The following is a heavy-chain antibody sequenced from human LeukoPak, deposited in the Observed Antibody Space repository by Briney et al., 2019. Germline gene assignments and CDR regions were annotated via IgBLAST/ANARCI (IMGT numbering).Heavy chain of an antibody. CDR2: INHSGST. CDR1: GGSFSGYY. Sequence: SSETLSLTCAVYGGSFSGYYWSWIRQPPGKGLEWIGEINHSGSTNYNPSLKSRVTISVDTSKNQFSLKLSSVTAADTAVYYCARGTRYDFWSGLSYYYYYMDVWGKGTTVTVSS. J-gene: IGHJ6*03. D-gene: IGHD3-3*01. V-gene: IGHV4-34*01. CDR3: ARGTRYDFWSGLSYYYYYMDV.